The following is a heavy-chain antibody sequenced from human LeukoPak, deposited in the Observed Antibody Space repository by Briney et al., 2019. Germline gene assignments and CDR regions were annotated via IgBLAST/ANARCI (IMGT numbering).Heavy chain of an antibody. V-gene: IGHV1-18*01. CDR1: GYTFTNYG. CDR3: ARDSPQRSSDY. J-gene: IGHJ4*02. CDR2: ISAYTGNT. D-gene: IGHD1-26*01. Sequence: ATVKASCKASGYTFTNYGITWVRQAPGQGLEWMGWISAYTGNTNYAQKFQARVTMTTDTSTSTAYMELRSLRSDDTAVYYCARDSPQRSSDYWGQGTLVTVSS.